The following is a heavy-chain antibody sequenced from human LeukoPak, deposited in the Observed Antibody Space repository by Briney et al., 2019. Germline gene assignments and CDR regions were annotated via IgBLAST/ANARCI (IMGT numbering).Heavy chain of an antibody. CDR3: AKDGGILTGYAFDI. CDR2: ISYDGSNK. Sequence: GGSLRLSCAASGFTFSSYGMHWVRQAPGKGLEWVAVISYDGSNKYYADSVKGRFTISRDNSKNTLYLQMNSLRAEDTAVHYCAKDGGILTGYAFDIWGQGTMVTVSS. J-gene: IGHJ3*02. D-gene: IGHD3-9*01. V-gene: IGHV3-30*18. CDR1: GFTFSSYG.